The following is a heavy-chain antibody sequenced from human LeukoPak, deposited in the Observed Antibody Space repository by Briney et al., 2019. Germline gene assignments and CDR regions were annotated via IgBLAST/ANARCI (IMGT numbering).Heavy chain of an antibody. CDR2: INHSGST. CDR3: ARKPGYSYGYHLDY. V-gene: IGHV4-34*01. CDR1: AGSFSGYY. J-gene: IGHJ4*02. D-gene: IGHD5-18*01. Sequence: SETLSLTCANYAGSFSGYYWSWIRQPPGKGLEWIGEINHSGSTNYNPSLKSRVTISVDTSKNQFSLKLSSVTAADTAVYYCARKPGYSYGYHLDYWGQGTLVTVSS.